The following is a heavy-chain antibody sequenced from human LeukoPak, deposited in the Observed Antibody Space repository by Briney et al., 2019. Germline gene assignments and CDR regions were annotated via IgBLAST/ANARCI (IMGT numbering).Heavy chain of an antibody. V-gene: IGHV3-23*01. D-gene: IGHD6-19*01. CDR3: AKDFWVAGYFDY. CDR1: GFTFSSYA. J-gene: IGHJ4*02. CDR2: ISGSGGST. Sequence: GGSLRLSCAASGFTFSSYAMSWVRQAPGKGLEWVSAISGSGGSTYYADSVKGRFTISRDSSKNTLYLQMNSLRAEDTAVYYCAKDFWVAGYFDYWGQGTLVTVSS.